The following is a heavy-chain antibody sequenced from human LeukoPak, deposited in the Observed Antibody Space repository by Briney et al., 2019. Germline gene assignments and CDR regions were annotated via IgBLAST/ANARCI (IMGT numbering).Heavy chain of an antibody. CDR2: IKQDGSEK. V-gene: IGHV3-7*01. CDR3: ARDDPTLFWSGSPFY. Sequence: GGSLRLSCVDSGFTFSRYWMNWVRQAPGKGLEWVANIKQDGSEKLYVDSVKGRFTISRDNAKNSLYLQMNSLRAEDTAVYYCARDDPTLFWSGSPFYWGQGTLVTVSS. CDR1: GFTFSRYW. D-gene: IGHD3-3*01. J-gene: IGHJ4*02.